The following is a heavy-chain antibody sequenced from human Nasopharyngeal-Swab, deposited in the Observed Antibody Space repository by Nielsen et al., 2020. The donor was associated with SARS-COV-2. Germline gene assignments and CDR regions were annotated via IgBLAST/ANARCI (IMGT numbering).Heavy chain of an antibody. Sequence: GGSLRRSCAASGFTFSSYGMHWVRQAPGKGLEGVAVISYDGSNKYYADSVKGRFTISRDNSKNTLYLQMNSLRAEDTAVYYCAKDYSYYDSSGYPITFDYWGQGTLVTVSS. CDR1: GFTFSSYG. V-gene: IGHV3-30*18. J-gene: IGHJ4*02. CDR2: ISYDGSNK. D-gene: IGHD3-22*01. CDR3: AKDYSYYDSSGYPITFDY.